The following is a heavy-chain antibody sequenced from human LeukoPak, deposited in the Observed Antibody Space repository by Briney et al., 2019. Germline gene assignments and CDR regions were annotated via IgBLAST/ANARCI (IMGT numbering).Heavy chain of an antibody. CDR2: IIPIFGTA. D-gene: IGHD2-15*01. CDR1: GGTFSSYA. CDR3: ARDGPSGGSLPDY. Sequence: SVTVSCKASGGTFSSYAISWVRQAPGQGLEWMGGIIPIFGTANYAQKFQGRVTITADESTSTAYMELSSLRSEDTAVYYCARDGPSGGSLPDYWGQGTLVTVSS. J-gene: IGHJ4*02. V-gene: IGHV1-69*13.